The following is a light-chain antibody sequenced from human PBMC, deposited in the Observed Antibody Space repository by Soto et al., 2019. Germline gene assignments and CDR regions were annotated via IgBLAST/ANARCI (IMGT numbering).Light chain of an antibody. CDR1: QSVSNI. V-gene: IGKV3-15*01. Sequence: EIVMTQSPATLSVSPGERATLSCRASQSVSNILAWYQQKPGQAPRLLIYGASTRATGIPARFSGSGSGTECTLTISSLQSEDFAVYYCQQYNNWPITFGQGTRLEIK. CDR3: QQYNNWPIT. J-gene: IGKJ5*01. CDR2: GAS.